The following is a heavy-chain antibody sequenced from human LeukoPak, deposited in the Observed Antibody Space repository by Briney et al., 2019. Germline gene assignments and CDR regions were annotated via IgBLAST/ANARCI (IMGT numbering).Heavy chain of an antibody. Sequence: AGGSLRLSCAASGFTVSSNYMSWVRQAPGKGLEWVSSISSSSSYIYYADSVKGRFTISRDNAKNSLYLQMNSLRAEDTAVYYCARESEGYSSSWYPTPFDYWGQGTLVTVSS. CDR3: ARESEGYSSSWYPTPFDY. V-gene: IGHV3-21*01. CDR1: GFTVSSNY. D-gene: IGHD6-13*01. CDR2: ISSSSSYI. J-gene: IGHJ4*02.